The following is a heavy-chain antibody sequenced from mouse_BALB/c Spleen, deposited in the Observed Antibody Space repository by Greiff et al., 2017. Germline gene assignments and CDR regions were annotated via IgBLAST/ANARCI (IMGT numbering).Heavy chain of an antibody. Sequence: EVQRVESGPGLVKPSQSLSLTCTVTGYSITSDYAWNWIRQFPGNKLEWMGYISYSGSTSYNPSLKSRISITRDTSKNQFFLQLNSVTTEDTATYYCARRDYYGLFADWGQGTLVTVSA. J-gene: IGHJ3*01. CDR2: ISYSGST. V-gene: IGHV3-2*02. CDR1: GYSITSDYA. CDR3: ARRDYYGLFAD. D-gene: IGHD1-2*01.